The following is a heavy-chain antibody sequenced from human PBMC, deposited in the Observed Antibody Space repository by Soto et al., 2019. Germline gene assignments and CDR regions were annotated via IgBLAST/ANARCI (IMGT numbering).Heavy chain of an antibody. D-gene: IGHD3-3*01. V-gene: IGHV3-33*01. CDR1: GFTFSSYD. CDR3: ARGNYNFWSGYYFNY. CDR2: IWYDGSNK. Sequence: GGSLRLSCAASGFTFSSYDMHWVRQAPGKGLEWVAIIWYDGSNKYYADSVKGRFTISRDNSKNTLYLQMNSLRAEDTAVYYCARGNYNFWSGYYFNYWGQGP. J-gene: IGHJ4*02.